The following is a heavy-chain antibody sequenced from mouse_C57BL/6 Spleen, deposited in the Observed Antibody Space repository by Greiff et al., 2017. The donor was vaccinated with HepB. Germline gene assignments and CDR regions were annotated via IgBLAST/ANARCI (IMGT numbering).Heavy chain of an antibody. J-gene: IGHJ2*01. CDR3: ARHNDYDAY. CDR2: IYPGDGDT. CDR1: GYSFSSSW. Sequence: VKLQESGPELVKPGASVKISCKASGYSFSSSWMNWVKQRPGQGLEWIGRIYPGDGDTNYNGKFKGKATLTADKSSSTAYMQLSSLTSEDSAVYFCARHNDYDAYWGQGTTLTVSS. V-gene: IGHV1-82*01. D-gene: IGHD2-4*01.